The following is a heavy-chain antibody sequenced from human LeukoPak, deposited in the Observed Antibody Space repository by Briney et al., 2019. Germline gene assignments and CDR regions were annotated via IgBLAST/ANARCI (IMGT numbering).Heavy chain of an antibody. V-gene: IGHV4-59*12. CDR3: ARDGGVVVPAAPAVFDV. J-gene: IGHJ3*01. CDR2: IYYSGST. Sequence: PSETLSLTCTVSGGSISSYYWSWIRQPPGKGLEWIGYIYYSGSTNYNPSLKSRVTISVDTSKNQFSLKLSSVAAADTAVYYCARDGGVVVPAAPAVFDVWGQGTMVTVSS. CDR1: GGSISSYY. D-gene: IGHD2-2*01.